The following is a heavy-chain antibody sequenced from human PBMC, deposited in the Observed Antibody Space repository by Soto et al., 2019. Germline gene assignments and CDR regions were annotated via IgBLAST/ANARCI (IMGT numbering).Heavy chain of an antibody. CDR2: FDPEDGET. Sequence: ASVKVSCKASGYTFTSYYMHWVRQAPGQGLEWMGGFDPEDGETIYAQKFQGRVTMTTDTSTNTAYMELRSLRSDDTAVYYCARDGGYSGDYWGQGTLVTVSS. CDR3: ARDGGYSGDY. D-gene: IGHD5-18*01. V-gene: IGHV1-46*01. J-gene: IGHJ4*02. CDR1: GYTFTSYY.